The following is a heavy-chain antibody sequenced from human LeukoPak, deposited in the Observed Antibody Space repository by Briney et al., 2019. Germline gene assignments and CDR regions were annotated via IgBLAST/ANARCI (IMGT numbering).Heavy chain of an antibody. V-gene: IGHV3-7*03. D-gene: IGHD6-13*01. CDR3: ARDGPAAGLYFDY. CDR1: GFTFSSYW. J-gene: IGHJ4*02. Sequence: GGSLRLSCAPSGFTFSSYWMSWVRQAPGKGLEWVASIKQDGSEKYYVDSVKGRFTISRDNAKNSLYLQMNSLRAEDTAVYYCARDGPAAGLYFDYWGQGTLVTVSS. CDR2: IKQDGSEK.